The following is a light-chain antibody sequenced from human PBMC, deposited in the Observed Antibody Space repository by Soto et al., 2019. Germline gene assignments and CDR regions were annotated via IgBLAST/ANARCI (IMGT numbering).Light chain of an antibody. J-gene: IGKJ1*01. CDR3: QQYNNWPWT. CDR1: QSISDT. CDR2: GAS. Sequence: EIVMTQSPATLSVSPGGRATLSCRASQSISDTLAWYQQKPGQAPRLLIYGASKRATGFPARFSVSVSGTDLTLTISSLQSEDGEVYDGQQYNNWPWTFGQGTKVDIK. V-gene: IGKV3-15*01.